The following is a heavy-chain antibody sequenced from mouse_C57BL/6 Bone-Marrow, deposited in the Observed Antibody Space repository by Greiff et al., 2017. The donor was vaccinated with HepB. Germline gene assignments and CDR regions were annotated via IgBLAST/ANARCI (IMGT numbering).Heavy chain of an antibody. V-gene: IGHV1-42*01. J-gene: IGHJ2*01. Sequence: EVQLQQSGPELVKPGASVKISCKASGYSFTGYYMNWVKQSPEKSLEWIGEINPSTGGTTYNQKFKAKATLTVDKSSSTAYMQRKSLTSEDSAVYYCARKPPLWLRLYYFDYWGQGTTLTVSS. CDR3: ARKPPLWLRLYYFDY. D-gene: IGHD2-2*01. CDR2: INPSTGGT. CDR1: GYSFTGYY.